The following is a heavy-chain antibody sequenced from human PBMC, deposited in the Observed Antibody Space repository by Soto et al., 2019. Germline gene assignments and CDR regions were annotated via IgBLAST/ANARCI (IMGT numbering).Heavy chain of an antibody. Sequence: QVQLQESGPGLVKPSQTLSLTCTVSGGSISSGDYYWSWIRQPPGKGLEWIRYIYYSENTYYNPSLKSRVSISVDTSKNHFSLKLSSVTAADTAVYYCARVQAYDSSGYYYDYFDYWGQGTLVTVSS. V-gene: IGHV4-30-4*01. CDR2: IYYSENT. D-gene: IGHD3-22*01. J-gene: IGHJ4*02. CDR1: GGSISSGDYY. CDR3: ARVQAYDSSGYYYDYFDY.